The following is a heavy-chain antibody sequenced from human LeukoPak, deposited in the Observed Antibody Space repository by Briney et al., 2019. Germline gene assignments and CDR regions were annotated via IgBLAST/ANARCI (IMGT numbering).Heavy chain of an antibody. CDR2: INPDGSDT. J-gene: IGHJ4*02. D-gene: IGHD3-9*01. CDR3: ATHFDWAFDH. CDR1: GFTFSTYW. V-gene: IGHV3-7*01. Sequence: GGSLRLSCAASGFTFSTYWMTWVRQAPGKGLEWVANINPDGSDTYYVDSVRGRFTISRDNAKSALYLQMNSLSAEDSAVFYCATHFDWAFDHWGQGALVIVSS.